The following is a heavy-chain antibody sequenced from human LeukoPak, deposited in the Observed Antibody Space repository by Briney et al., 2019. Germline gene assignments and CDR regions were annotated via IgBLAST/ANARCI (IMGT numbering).Heavy chain of an antibody. V-gene: IGHV4-61*01. CDR3: ARDLATTQAFDI. D-gene: IGHD4-17*01. CDR2: IYYSGST. CDR1: GGSVSSGSYY. Sequence: PSETLSLTCTVSGGSVSSGSYYWSWIRQPPGKGLEWIGYIYYSGSTNYNPSLKSRVTISVDTSKNQFSLKLSSVTAADTAVYYCARDLATTQAFDIWGQGTMVTVSS. J-gene: IGHJ3*02.